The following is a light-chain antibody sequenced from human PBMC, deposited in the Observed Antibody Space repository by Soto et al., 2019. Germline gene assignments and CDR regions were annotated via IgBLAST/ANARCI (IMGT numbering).Light chain of an antibody. J-gene: IGLJ2*01. CDR3: GTWDSRLSGVL. CDR2: DTN. CDR1: KSNVGRNY. V-gene: IGLV1-51*01. Sequence: QSVLTQPPSVSAAPGQTVTVSCSGNKSNVGRNYVSWYQQFPGTAPRLLIYDTNKRPSGMPGRFSGSKSGTSATLGITGLQNGDEAIYYCGTWDSRLSGVLFGGGTKLTVL.